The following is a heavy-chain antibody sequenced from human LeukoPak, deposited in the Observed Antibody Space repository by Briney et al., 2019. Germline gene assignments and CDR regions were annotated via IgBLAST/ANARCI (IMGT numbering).Heavy chain of an antibody. Sequence: SETLSLTCTVSGGSISSSSYYWGWIRQPPGKGLEWIGSIYYSGSTYYNPSLKSRVTISVDTSKNQFSLKLSSVTAADTAVYYCARLDGYYYDSSGLDYFDYWGQGTLVTVSS. CDR3: ARLDGYYYDSSGLDYFDY. D-gene: IGHD3-22*01. J-gene: IGHJ4*02. CDR1: GGSISSSSYY. CDR2: IYYSGST. V-gene: IGHV4-39*01.